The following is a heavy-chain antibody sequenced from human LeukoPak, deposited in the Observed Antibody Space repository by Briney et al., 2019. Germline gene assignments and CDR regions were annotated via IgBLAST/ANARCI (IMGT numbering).Heavy chain of an antibody. CDR3: ARDRYSSSTETQDYYYYYMDV. Sequence: GGSLRLSCAASGFTFSSYWMSWVRQAPGKGLEWVANIKQDGSEKYYVDSVKGRFTISRDNAKNSLYLQMNSLRAEDTAVYYCARDRYSSSTETQDYYYYYMDVWGKGTTVTISS. V-gene: IGHV3-7*01. D-gene: IGHD6-13*01. CDR1: GFTFSSYW. CDR2: IKQDGSEK. J-gene: IGHJ6*03.